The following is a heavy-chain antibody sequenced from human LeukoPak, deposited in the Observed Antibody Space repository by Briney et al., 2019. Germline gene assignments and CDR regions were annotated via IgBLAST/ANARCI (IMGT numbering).Heavy chain of an antibody. V-gene: IGHV3-23*01. Sequence: GGSLRLSCAASGFTFSSYAMSWVRQAPGKGLEWVSAISGSGGSTYYADSVKGRFTISRDNSKSTLYLQMNSLRAEDTAVYYCAKDMVRGVITTNDYWGQGTLVTVSS. J-gene: IGHJ4*02. D-gene: IGHD3-10*01. CDR2: ISGSGGST. CDR1: GFTFSSYA. CDR3: AKDMVRGVITTNDY.